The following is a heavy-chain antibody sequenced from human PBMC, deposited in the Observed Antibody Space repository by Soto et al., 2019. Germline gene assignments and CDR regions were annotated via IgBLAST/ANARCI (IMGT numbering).Heavy chain of an antibody. V-gene: IGHV1-58*01. D-gene: IGHD3-22*01. CDR2: IVVGSGNT. CDR1: GFTFTSSA. CDR3: AAWEDYYDSSGYSFGY. J-gene: IGHJ4*02. Sequence: WASVKVSCKASGFTFTSSAVQWVRQARGQRLEWIGWIVVGSGNTNYAQKFQERVTITRDMSTSTAYMELSSLRSEDTAVYYCAAWEDYYDSSGYSFGYWGEGTLVTVSS.